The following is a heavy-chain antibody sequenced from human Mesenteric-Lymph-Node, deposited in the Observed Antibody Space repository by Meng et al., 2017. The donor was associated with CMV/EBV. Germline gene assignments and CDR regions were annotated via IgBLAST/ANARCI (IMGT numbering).Heavy chain of an antibody. J-gene: IGHJ4*02. Sequence: SETLSLTCTVSGGSISSYYWSWIRQPPGKGLEWIGYIYYSGSTNYNPSLKSRVTISVDTSKNQFSLKLSSVTAADTAMYYCARIGNVGWGQGTLVTVSS. CDR3: ARIGNVG. CDR2: IYYSGST. D-gene: IGHD1-14*01. CDR1: GGSISSYY. V-gene: IGHV4-59*01.